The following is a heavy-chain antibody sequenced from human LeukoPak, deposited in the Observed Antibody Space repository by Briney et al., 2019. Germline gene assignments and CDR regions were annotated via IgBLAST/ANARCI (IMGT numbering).Heavy chain of an antibody. J-gene: IGHJ3*02. V-gene: IGHV1-69*05. CDR2: IIPIFGTA. Sequence: SVKVSCKASGGTFSSYAISWVRQAPGQGLEWMGRIIPIFGTANYAQKFQGRVTITTDESTSTAYMALSSLISEDTAVYYCASDNYDSSGYYYAFDIWGQGTMVTVSS. D-gene: IGHD3-22*01. CDR1: GGTFSSYA. CDR3: ASDNYDSSGYYYAFDI.